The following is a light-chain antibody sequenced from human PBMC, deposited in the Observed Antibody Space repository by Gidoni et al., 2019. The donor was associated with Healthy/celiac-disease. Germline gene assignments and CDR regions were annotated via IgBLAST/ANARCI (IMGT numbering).Light chain of an antibody. Sequence: DIVMTQSPDSLAVSLGETATINCKSSQSVVYSSNNKNYLAWYQQKPGQPPKLLIYWASTRESGVPDRFSGSGSGTDFTLTISSLQAEDVAVYYCQQYYSTPWTFGQGTKVEIK. CDR2: WAS. CDR3: QQYYSTPWT. CDR1: QSVVYSSNNKNY. J-gene: IGKJ1*01. V-gene: IGKV4-1*01.